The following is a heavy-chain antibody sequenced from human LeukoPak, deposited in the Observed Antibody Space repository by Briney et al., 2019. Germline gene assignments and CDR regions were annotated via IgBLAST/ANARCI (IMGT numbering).Heavy chain of an antibody. V-gene: IGHV3-74*01. CDR3: ARAGFVGGFDY. Sequence: GSLRLSCAASGFTFSSYWMHWVRQAPGKGLVWVSRINSDGSSTSYADSVKGRVTISRDNAKNTLYLQMNSLRAEDTAVYYCARAGFVGGFDYWGQGTLVTVSS. CDR2: INSDGSST. J-gene: IGHJ4*02. D-gene: IGHD3-10*01. CDR1: GFTFSSYW.